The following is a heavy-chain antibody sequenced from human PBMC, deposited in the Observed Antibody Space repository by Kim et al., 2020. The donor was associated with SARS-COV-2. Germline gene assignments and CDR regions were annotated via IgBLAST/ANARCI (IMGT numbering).Heavy chain of an antibody. CDR3: ARCAGYYVFWSGYYTVSGAFDS. D-gene: IGHD3-3*01. J-gene: IGHJ3*02. CDR1: GYTFTSYA. CDR2: INTNTGNP. V-gene: IGHV7-4-1*02. Sequence: ASVKVSCKASGYTFTSYAMNWVRQAPGQGLEWMGWINTNTGNPTYAQGFTGRFVFSLDTSVSTAYLQISSLKAEDTALYYCARCAGYYVFWSGYYTVSGAFDSWGQGTMGTVSS.